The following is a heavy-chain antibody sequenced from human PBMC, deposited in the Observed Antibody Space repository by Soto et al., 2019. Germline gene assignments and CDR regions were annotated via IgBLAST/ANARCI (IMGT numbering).Heavy chain of an antibody. CDR1: GYTFTFRS. D-gene: IGHD1-1*01. CDR3: ARSPFAGSDAFDI. V-gene: IGHV1-45*02. CDR2: ITPFKSDT. Sequence: GASVKVSCKASGYTFTFRSLHWVRQAPGQALEWMGWITPFKSDTNYAQKFQDRVTITRDRSVSTAYMELSNLRSDDTAMYYCARSPFAGSDAFDIWGQGTMVTVSS. J-gene: IGHJ3*02.